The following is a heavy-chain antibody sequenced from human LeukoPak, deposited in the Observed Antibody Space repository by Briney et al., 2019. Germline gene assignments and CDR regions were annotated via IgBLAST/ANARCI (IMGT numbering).Heavy chain of an antibody. CDR3: ASLYCDGSDACWLISPY. Sequence: GSLRLSCAASGFTVSSNYMSWVRQAPGKGLEWIGEISHSGSTNYNPSLKSRVTLSVDKSKNQFSLKLSSVTAADTAVYYCASLYCDGSDACWLISPYWGQGALVTVSS. V-gene: IGHV4-4*02. D-gene: IGHD2-21*01. CDR1: GFTVSSNY. J-gene: IGHJ4*02. CDR2: ISHSGST.